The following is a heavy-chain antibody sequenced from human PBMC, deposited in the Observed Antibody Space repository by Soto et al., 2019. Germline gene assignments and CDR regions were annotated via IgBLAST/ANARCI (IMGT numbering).Heavy chain of an antibody. V-gene: IGHV2-5*02. J-gene: IGHJ3*02. D-gene: IGHD1-1*01. CDR3: AHRQGGTWNDPGAFDI. Sequence: QITLKESGPPLVKPTQTLTLTCTFSGFSLSTSGVGVGWLRQPPGKALEWLALIYWDDDKLYSPSLKSRLTITKDTSKNQVVLTMTNMDPVDTATYYCAHRQGGTWNDPGAFDIWGQGTMVTVSS. CDR2: IYWDDDK. CDR1: GFSLSTSGVG.